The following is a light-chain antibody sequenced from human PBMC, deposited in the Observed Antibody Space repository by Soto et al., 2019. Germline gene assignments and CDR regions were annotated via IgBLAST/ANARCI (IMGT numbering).Light chain of an antibody. CDR2: DVS. Sequence: QSVLTQPASVSGSPGQSITISCTGTNSDVGGYNYVSWYQHHPGKAPKVMIYDVSNRPSGVSNRFSGSKSGNTASLTISGLQAEDEADYYCSSYTSSSTYVFGSGTKVTVL. J-gene: IGLJ1*01. CDR1: NSDVGGYNY. CDR3: SSYTSSSTYV. V-gene: IGLV2-14*03.